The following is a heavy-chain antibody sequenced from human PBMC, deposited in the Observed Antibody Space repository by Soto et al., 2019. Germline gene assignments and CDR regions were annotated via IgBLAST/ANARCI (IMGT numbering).Heavy chain of an antibody. V-gene: IGHV3-33*01. J-gene: IGHJ6*02. CDR1: GFTFSSYG. CDR3: ARGQNLGGNLYYGMDV. D-gene: IGHD3-16*01. Sequence: QVQLVESGGGVVQPGRSLRLSCAASGFTFSSYGMHWVRQAPGKGLEWVAVIWYDGSNKYYADSVKGRFTISRDNSKNTLYLQMNSLRAEDTAVYYCARGQNLGGNLYYGMDVWGQGTTVTFSS. CDR2: IWYDGSNK.